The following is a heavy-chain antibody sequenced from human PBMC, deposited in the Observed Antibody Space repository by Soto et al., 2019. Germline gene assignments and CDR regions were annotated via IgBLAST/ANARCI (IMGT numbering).Heavy chain of an antibody. J-gene: IGHJ6*02. D-gene: IGHD3-3*01. Sequence: GASVKVSCKASGYTFTSYDINWVRQATGQGLEWMGWMNPNSGNTGYAQKFQGRVTMTRNTSISTAYMELSSLRSEDTAVYYCARVPHRGITIFGVVKDYYYYGMDVWGQGTTVTVSS. CDR1: GYTFTSYD. V-gene: IGHV1-8*01. CDR2: MNPNSGNT. CDR3: ARVPHRGITIFGVVKDYYYYGMDV.